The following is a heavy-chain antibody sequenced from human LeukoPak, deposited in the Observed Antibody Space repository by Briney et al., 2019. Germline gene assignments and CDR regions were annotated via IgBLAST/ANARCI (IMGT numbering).Heavy chain of an antibody. J-gene: IGHJ6*03. CDR3: ARIIAARPGFSYYYYYMDV. V-gene: IGHV4-39*07. Sequence: PSETLFLTCTVSGGSISSSTFYWGWIRQPPGKGLEWIGSLYYSGSTYYNPSLKSRVTISVDTSKNQFSLKLSSVTAADTAVYYCARIIAARPGFSYYYYYMDVWGKGTTVTVSS. CDR1: GGSISSSTFY. CDR2: LYYSGST. D-gene: IGHD6-6*01.